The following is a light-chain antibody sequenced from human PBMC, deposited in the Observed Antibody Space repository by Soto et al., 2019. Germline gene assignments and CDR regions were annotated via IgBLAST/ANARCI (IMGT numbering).Light chain of an antibody. CDR1: QSISSY. J-gene: IGKJ4*01. CDR2: AAS. Sequence: DIQMTQSPSSLVASVGHSGTITCRASQSISSYLNWYQQKPGKAPKLLIYAASSLQSGVPSRFSGSGSGTDFTLTISSLQPEDFATYYCQQSYGTLSLTFGGGTQVEIK. CDR3: QQSYGTLSLT. V-gene: IGKV1-39*01.